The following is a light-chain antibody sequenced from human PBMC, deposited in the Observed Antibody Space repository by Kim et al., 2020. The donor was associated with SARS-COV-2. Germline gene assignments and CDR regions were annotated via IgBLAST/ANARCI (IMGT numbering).Light chain of an antibody. Sequence: LGQTVRMTCQGDSLRSYYASWYQQKPGQAPVLVIYGKNNRPSGIPDRVSGSSSGNTASLTITGAQAEDEADYYCNSRDSSGNHLVFGGGTQLTVL. V-gene: IGLV3-19*01. CDR3: NSRDSSGNHLV. J-gene: IGLJ3*02. CDR1: SLRSYY. CDR2: GKN.